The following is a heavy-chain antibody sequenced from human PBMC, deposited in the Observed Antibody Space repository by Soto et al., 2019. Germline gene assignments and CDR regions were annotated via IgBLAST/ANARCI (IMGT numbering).Heavy chain of an antibody. CDR1: GFSFSSYA. V-gene: IGHV3-30-3*01. Sequence: QVQVVESGGGVVQPGRSLRLSCAASGFSFSSYAMHWVRQTPGKGLEWVAVISYDGGNTYYADSVKGRFTISRDSSKSTVYLHMNSLRNEDTAVYYCARAPPRGIEAPGTWGSGMDVWGQGTTVTVSS. D-gene: IGHD6-13*01. J-gene: IGHJ6*02. CDR3: ARAPPRGIEAPGTWGSGMDV. CDR2: ISYDGGNT.